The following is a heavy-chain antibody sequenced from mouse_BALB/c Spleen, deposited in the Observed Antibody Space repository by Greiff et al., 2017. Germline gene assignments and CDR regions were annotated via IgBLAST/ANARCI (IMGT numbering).Heavy chain of an antibody. D-gene: IGHD3-1*01. J-gene: IGHJ1*01. Sequence: EVKVVESGGGLVKPGGSLKLSCAASGFTFSSYAMSWVRQTPEKRLEWVATISSGGSYTYYPDSVKGRFTISRDNAKNTLYLQMSSLRSEDTAMYYCARQARTWYFDVWGAGTTVTVSS. V-gene: IGHV5-9-3*01. CDR2: ISSGGSYT. CDR3: ARQARTWYFDV. CDR1: GFTFSSYA.